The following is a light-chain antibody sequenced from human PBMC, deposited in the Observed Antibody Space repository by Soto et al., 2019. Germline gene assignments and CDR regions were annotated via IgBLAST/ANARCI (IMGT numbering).Light chain of an antibody. J-gene: IGLJ2*01. CDR2: DVT. CDR3: NSYTDNNMLDVV. V-gene: IGLV2-14*03. CDR1: SNDAGTYNY. Sequence: QSALTQPASVSGSPGQSITISCTGTSNDAGTYNYVSWYQQHPGKAPKLIIYDVTNRPSGVSNRFSGSKSGNTASLTISGLQAEDEADYYCNSYTDNNMLDVVFGGGTKLTVL.